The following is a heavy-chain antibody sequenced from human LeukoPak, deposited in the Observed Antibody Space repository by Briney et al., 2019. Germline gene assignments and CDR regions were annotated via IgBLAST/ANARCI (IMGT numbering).Heavy chain of an antibody. J-gene: IGHJ5*02. V-gene: IGHV4-39*01. D-gene: IGHD3/OR15-3a*01. CDR3: ARQEIGLRSFDP. Sequence: SETLSLTCTVSGGSISSSSYYWGWIRQPPGKGLEWIGSIYYSGSTYYNPSLKSRVTISVDTSKNQFSLKLSSVTAADTAVYYCARQEIGLRSFDPWGQGTLVTVSP. CDR2: IYYSGST. CDR1: GGSISSSSYY.